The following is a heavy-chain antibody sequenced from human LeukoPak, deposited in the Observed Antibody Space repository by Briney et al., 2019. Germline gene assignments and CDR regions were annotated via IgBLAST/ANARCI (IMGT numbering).Heavy chain of an antibody. CDR3: AKADVLLWFGELLT. CDR2: ISGSGGST. Sequence: GGSLRLSCAASGFTFSSYAMSWVRQAPGKGLEWVSAISGSGGSTYYADSVKGRFTISRDNSKNTLYLQMNSLRAEDTAVYYCAKADVLLWFGELLTWGQGTLVTVSS. CDR1: GFTFSSYA. J-gene: IGHJ5*02. D-gene: IGHD3-10*01. V-gene: IGHV3-23*01.